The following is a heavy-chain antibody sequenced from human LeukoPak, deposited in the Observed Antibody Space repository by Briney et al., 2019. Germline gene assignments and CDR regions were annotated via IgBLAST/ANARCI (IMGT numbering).Heavy chain of an antibody. Sequence: GGSLRLSCAASGFPFNAYWMTWVRQAPVKGLEWVANIRQDGDTKYYVDSVKGRFTISRDNSKNTLYLQMNSLRAEDTAVYYCARQCSGGSCYPDYWGQGTLVTVSS. J-gene: IGHJ4*02. CDR1: GFPFNAYW. CDR3: ARQCSGGSCYPDY. CDR2: IRQDGDTK. V-gene: IGHV3-7*03. D-gene: IGHD2-15*01.